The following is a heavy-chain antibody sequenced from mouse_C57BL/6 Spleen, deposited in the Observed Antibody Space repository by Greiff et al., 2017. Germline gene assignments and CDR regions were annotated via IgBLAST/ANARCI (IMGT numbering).Heavy chain of an antibody. CDR2: IDPSDSYT. Sequence: QVQLQQPGAELVMPGASVKLSCKASGYTFTSYWMHWVKQRPGQGLEWIGEIDPSDSYTNYNQKFKGKSTLTVDKSSSTAYMQLSSLTSEDSAVYYCARSDSNCRFDYWGQGTTLTVSS. V-gene: IGHV1-69*01. CDR3: ARSDSNCRFDY. CDR1: GYTFTSYW. D-gene: IGHD2-5*01. J-gene: IGHJ2*01.